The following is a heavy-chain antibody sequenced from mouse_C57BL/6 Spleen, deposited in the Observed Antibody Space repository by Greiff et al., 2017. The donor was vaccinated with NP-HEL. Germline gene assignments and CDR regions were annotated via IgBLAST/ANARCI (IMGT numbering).Heavy chain of an antibody. D-gene: IGHD1-1*01. Sequence: EVHLVESGGGLVKPGGSLKLSCAASGFTFSDYGMHWVRQAPEKGLEWVAYISSGSSTIYYADTVKGRFTISRDNAKNTLFLQMTSLRSEDTAMYYCARRGTTVVASYYYAMDYWGQGTSVTVSS. J-gene: IGHJ4*01. V-gene: IGHV5-17*01. CDR3: ARRGTTVVASYYYAMDY. CDR2: ISSGSSTI. CDR1: GFTFSDYG.